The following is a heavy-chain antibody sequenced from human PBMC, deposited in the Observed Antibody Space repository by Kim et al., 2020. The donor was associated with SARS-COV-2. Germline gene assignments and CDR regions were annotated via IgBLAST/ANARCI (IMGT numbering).Heavy chain of an antibody. CDR3: ASSTMVRGNYYYYGMDV. D-gene: IGHD3-10*01. V-gene: IGHV4-59*01. J-gene: IGHJ6*02. Sequence: SETLSLTCTVSGGSISSYYWSWIRQPPGKGLEWIGYIYYSGSTNYNPSLKSRVTISVDTSKNQFSLKLSSVTAADTAVYYCASSTMVRGNYYYYGMDVWGQGTTVTVSS. CDR1: GGSISSYY. CDR2: IYYSGST.